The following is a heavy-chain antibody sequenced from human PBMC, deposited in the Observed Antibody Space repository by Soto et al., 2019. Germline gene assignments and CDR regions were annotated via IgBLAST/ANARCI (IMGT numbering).Heavy chain of an antibody. J-gene: IGHJ4*02. CDR3: VHDRNDWYAFDS. Sequence: QITLKESGPTLVKPTQTLTLTCTFSGFSLNTRGVGVGWIRQPPGKALEWLALLYWDDDIRSSPSLKTRLTTTKDTSNTQVILTLTNLDPVDTGTYYCVHDRNDWYAFDSWGQGTLVTVSS. CDR2: LYWDDDI. CDR1: GFSLNTRGVG. V-gene: IGHV2-5*02. D-gene: IGHD3-9*01.